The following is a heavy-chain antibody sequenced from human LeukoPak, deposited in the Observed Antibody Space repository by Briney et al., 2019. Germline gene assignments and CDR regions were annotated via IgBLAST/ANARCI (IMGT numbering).Heavy chain of an antibody. V-gene: IGHV3-48*01. CDR3: ARVVDVNSYGLFDY. CDR2: ISSSSSTI. Sequence: PGGSLRLSCAASGFTFSSYSMNWVRQAPGKGLEWVSYISSSSSTIYYADSVKGRFTISRDNAKNSLYLQMNSLRSEDTAVYYCARVVDVNSYGLFDYWGQGTLVTVSS. D-gene: IGHD5-18*01. J-gene: IGHJ4*02. CDR1: GFTFSSYS.